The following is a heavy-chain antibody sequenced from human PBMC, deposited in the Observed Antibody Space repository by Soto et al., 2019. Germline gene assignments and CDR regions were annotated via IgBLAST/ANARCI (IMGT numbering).Heavy chain of an antibody. D-gene: IGHD2-21*01. J-gene: IGHJ5*02. CDR3: ARDSVAIWFDP. CDR2: ISSSSSYI. V-gene: IGHV3-21*01. Sequence: EVQLVESGGGLVKPGGSLRLSCAAPGFTFSSYSMNWVRQAPGKGLEWVSSISSSSSYIYYADSVKGRFTISRDNAKNSLYLQMNSLRAEDTAVYYCARDSVAIWFDPWGQGTLVTVSS. CDR1: GFTFSSYS.